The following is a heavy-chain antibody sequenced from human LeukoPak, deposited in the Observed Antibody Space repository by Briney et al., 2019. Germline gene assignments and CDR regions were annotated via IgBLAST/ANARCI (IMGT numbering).Heavy chain of an antibody. Sequence: GGSLRLSCATSGFPFSDFSMSWVRQAPGKGLEWVAVIWYDGSNKYYADSVKGRFTISRDNSKNTLYLQMNSLRAEDTAVYYCARDVYLTGTFFDYWGQGTLVTVSS. D-gene: IGHD1-7*01. CDR3: ARDVYLTGTFFDY. V-gene: IGHV3-33*01. CDR1: GFPFSDFS. CDR2: IWYDGSNK. J-gene: IGHJ4*02.